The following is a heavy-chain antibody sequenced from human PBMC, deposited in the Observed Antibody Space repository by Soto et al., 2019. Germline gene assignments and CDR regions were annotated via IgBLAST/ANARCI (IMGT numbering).Heavy chain of an antibody. CDR1: GFTFSSYA. CDR3: ARMYYDILTGYPCPPHCYYYGMDV. Sequence: QVQLVESGGGVVQPGRSLRLSCAASGFTFSSYAMHWVRQAPGKGLEWVAVISYDGSNKYYADSVKGRFTISRDNSKNTLYLQMNSLRAEDTAVYYCARMYYDILTGYPCPPHCYYYGMDVWGQGTTVTVSS. D-gene: IGHD3-9*01. CDR2: ISYDGSNK. J-gene: IGHJ6*02. V-gene: IGHV3-30-3*01.